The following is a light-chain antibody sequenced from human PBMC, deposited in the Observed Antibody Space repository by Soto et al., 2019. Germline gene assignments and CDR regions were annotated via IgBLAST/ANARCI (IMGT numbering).Light chain of an antibody. CDR2: DGS. CDR3: SPYAGSSTLV. CDR1: STDVGTYNL. V-gene: IGLV2-23*01. J-gene: IGLJ3*02. Sequence: QSALTQPASVSGAPGQSITISCTGTSTDVGTYNLVSWYQQHPGKAPKLIIYDGSKRPSGLSNRFSGSKSGNTASLTIAGLEAEDEADYYCSPYAGSSTLVFGGGTKVTVL.